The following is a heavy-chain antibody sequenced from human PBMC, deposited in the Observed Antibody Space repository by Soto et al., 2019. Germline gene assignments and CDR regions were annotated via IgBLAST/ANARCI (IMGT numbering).Heavy chain of an antibody. Sequence: ASVKVSCKASGYTFTGYYMHWVRQAPGQGLEWMGWINPNSGGTNYAQKFQGWVTMTRDTSIRTAYMELSRLRSDDTAVYYCARDSGYRGSWCLDGTDVWGQGTTVTVSS. CDR1: GYTFTGYY. CDR3: ARDSGYRGSWCLDGTDV. D-gene: IGHD6-13*01. CDR2: INPNSGGT. J-gene: IGHJ6*02. V-gene: IGHV1-2*04.